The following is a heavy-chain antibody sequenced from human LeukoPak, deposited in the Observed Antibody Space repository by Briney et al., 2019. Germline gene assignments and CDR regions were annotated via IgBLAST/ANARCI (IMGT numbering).Heavy chain of an antibody. Sequence: GASVKVSCKASGYTXTGYYMHRVRQAPGQGLEWMGWINPNSGDTNYAQKFQGRVTMTRDTSISTAYMELSRLRSDDTAVYYCARDSRGSSGYNNFDYWGQGTLVTVSS. D-gene: IGHD3-22*01. CDR1: GYTXTGYY. V-gene: IGHV1-2*02. CDR2: INPNSGDT. J-gene: IGHJ4*02. CDR3: ARDSRGSSGYNNFDY.